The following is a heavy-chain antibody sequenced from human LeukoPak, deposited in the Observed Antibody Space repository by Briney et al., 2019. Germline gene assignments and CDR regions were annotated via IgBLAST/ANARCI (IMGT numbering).Heavy chain of an antibody. V-gene: IGHV3-23*01. D-gene: IGHD3-10*01. Sequence: GGSLRLSCAASGCTFSSYAMSWVRQAPGKGLEWVSAISGSGGSTYYADSVKGRFTISRDNSKNTLYLQMNSLRAEDTAVYYCAKSMVRENWFDPWGQGTLVTVSS. CDR1: GCTFSSYA. CDR2: ISGSGGST. CDR3: AKSMVRENWFDP. J-gene: IGHJ5*02.